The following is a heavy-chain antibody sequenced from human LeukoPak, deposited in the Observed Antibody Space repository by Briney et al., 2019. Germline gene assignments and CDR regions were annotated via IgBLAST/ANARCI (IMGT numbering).Heavy chain of an antibody. J-gene: IGHJ4*02. CDR3: ARDLAWGGY. D-gene: IGHD7-27*01. CDR1: GLTSSIFT. V-gene: IGHV3-21*01. Sequence: GGSLRLSCLAPGLTSSIFTLSWVRRAPGRGLEWVSSITSSSSSMYSADSVKGRLTISRDNAKNSLYLQMNSLRAEDTAVYYCARDLAWGGYWGQETLVTVSS. CDR2: ITSSSSSM.